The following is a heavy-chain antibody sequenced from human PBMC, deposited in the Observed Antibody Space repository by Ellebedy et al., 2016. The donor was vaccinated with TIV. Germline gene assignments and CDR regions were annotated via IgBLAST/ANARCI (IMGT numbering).Heavy chain of an antibody. CDR3: ARDRGDYSISGP. D-gene: IGHD4-11*01. Sequence: GGSLRLSXVASGFTFGSYWMHWVRQAPGNKLVWVSRIKSDGSSTTYADSVKGRFTTSRDNARNTLYLQMNSLRGEDTAVYFCARDRGDYSISGPWGQGTLVTVSS. J-gene: IGHJ5*02. CDR1: GFTFGSYW. V-gene: IGHV3-74*01. CDR2: IKSDGSST.